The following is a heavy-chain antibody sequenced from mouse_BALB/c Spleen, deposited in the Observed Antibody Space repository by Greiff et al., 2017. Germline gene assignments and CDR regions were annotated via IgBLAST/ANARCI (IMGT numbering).Heavy chain of an antibody. CDR1: GYTFSSYW. D-gene: IGHD2-4*01. J-gene: IGHJ4*01. Sequence: QVQLQQSGAELMKPGASVKISCKATGYTFSSYWIEWVKQRPGHGLEWIGEILPGSGSTNYNEKFKGKATFTADTSSNTAYMQLSSLTSEDSAVYYCARSLYYDYDGYAMDYWGQGTSVTVSS. CDR3: ARSLYYDYDGYAMDY. CDR2: ILPGSGST. V-gene: IGHV1-9*01.